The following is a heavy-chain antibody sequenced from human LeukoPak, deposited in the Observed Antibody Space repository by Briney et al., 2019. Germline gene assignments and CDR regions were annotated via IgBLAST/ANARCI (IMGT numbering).Heavy chain of an antibody. CDR2: IYYSGST. V-gene: IGHV4-39*07. CDR3: ASGYDYVWGSYRYTGSTLDY. J-gene: IGHJ4*02. CDR1: GGSISSSSYY. Sequence: PSETLSLTYTVSGGSISSSSYYWGWIRQPRGKGLEWIASIYYSGSTYYNRSLKSRVTISVDTSKSQFSLKLSSVTAADTAVYYCASGYDYVWGSYRYTGSTLDYWGQGTLVTVSS. D-gene: IGHD3-16*02.